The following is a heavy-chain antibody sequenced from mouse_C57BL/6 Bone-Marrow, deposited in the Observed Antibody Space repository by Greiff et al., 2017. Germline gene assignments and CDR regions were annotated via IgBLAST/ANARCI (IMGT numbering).Heavy chain of an antibody. CDR1: GFNIKDDY. CDR2: IDPENGDT. D-gene: IGHD1-1*01. CDR3: TIITTVVATD. J-gene: IGHJ2*01. V-gene: IGHV14-4*01. Sequence: EVMLKESGAELVRPGASVKLSCTASGFNIKDDYMHWVKQRPEQGLEWIGWIDPENGDTEYASKFQGKATITADTSSNTAYLQLSSLTSEDTAVYYCTIITTVVATDWGQGTTLTVSS.